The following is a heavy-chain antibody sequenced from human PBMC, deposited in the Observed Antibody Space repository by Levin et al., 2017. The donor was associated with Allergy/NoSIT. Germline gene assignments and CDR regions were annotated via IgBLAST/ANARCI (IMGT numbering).Heavy chain of an antibody. CDR3: ARATNHYYGRGFDY. CDR2: IDWDDDK. V-gene: IGHV2-70*11. J-gene: IGHJ4*02. CDR1: GFSLTTSGMC. D-gene: IGHD3-10*01. Sequence: QTLSLTCTFSGFSLTTSGMCVSWIRQPPGNALEWLARIDWDDDKYYSTSLKTRLTISRDTSKNQVVLTMTSMDPVDTATYYCARATNHYYGRGFDYGGQGPPVPVPS.